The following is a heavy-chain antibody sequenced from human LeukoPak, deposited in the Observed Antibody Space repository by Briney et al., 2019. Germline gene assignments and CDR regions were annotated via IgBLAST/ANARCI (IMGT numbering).Heavy chain of an antibody. J-gene: IGHJ4*02. Sequence: PGGSLRLSCAASGFTFSSYAMSWVRQSPGKGLEWVSAISGSGGSTYYADSVKGRFTISRDNSKNTLYLQMNSLKTEDTAVYYCTTNAAVGTWEVFDYWGQGTLVTVSS. D-gene: IGHD6-13*01. CDR2: ISGSGGST. V-gene: IGHV3-23*01. CDR1: GFTFSSYA. CDR3: TTNAAVGTWEVFDY.